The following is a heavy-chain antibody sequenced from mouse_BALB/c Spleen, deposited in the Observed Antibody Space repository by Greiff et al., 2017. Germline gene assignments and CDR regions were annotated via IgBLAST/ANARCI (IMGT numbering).Heavy chain of an antibody. Sequence: QVQLKESGAELMKPGASVKISCKATGYTFSSYWIEWVKQRPGHGLEWIGEILPGSGSTNYNEKFKGKATFTADTSSNTAYMQLSSLTSEDSAVYYCARGIINRYPYAMDYWGQGTSVTVSS. J-gene: IGHJ4*01. CDR3: ARGIINRYPYAMDY. V-gene: IGHV1-9*01. CDR2: ILPGSGST. D-gene: IGHD2-14*01. CDR1: GYTFSSYW.